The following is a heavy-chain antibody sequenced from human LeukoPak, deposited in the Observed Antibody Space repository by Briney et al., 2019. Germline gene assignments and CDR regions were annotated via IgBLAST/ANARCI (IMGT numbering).Heavy chain of an antibody. D-gene: IGHD1-7*01. Sequence: GGSLRLSCAASGFTFSSYSMNWVRQAPGKGLEWVSSISSSSSYIYYADSVKGRFTISRDNAKNSLYLQMNSLRAEDTAVYYCASFTGTTSYYFDYWGQGTLVTVSS. J-gene: IGHJ4*02. CDR1: GFTFSSYS. CDR3: ASFTGTTSYYFDY. CDR2: ISSSSSYI. V-gene: IGHV3-21*01.